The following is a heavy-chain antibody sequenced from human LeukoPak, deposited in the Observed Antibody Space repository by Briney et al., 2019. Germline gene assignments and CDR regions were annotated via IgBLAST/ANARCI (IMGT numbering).Heavy chain of an antibody. J-gene: IGHJ4*02. CDR3: AKGRAKATVTTGDH. Sequence: GGSLRLSCAASGFTFSSYAMSWVRQAPGKGLEWVSAISGSGGSTHYADSVKGRFTISRDNSKNTLYLQMNSLRADDTAVYYCAKGRAKATVTTGDHWGQGTLATVSS. V-gene: IGHV3-23*01. CDR2: ISGSGGST. D-gene: IGHD4-17*01. CDR1: GFTFSSYA.